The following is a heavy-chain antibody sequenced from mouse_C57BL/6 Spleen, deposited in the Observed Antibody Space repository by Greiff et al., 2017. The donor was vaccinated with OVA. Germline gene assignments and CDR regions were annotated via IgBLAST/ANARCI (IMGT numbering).Heavy chain of an antibody. CDR2: INPGSGGT. V-gene: IGHV1-54*01. CDR1: GYAFTNYL. D-gene: IGHD2-1*01. J-gene: IGHJ1*03. CDR3: ARDRGNYWYFDV. Sequence: QVQLQQSGAELVRPGTSVKVSCKASGYAFTNYLIEWVKQRPGQGLEWIGVINPGSGGTNYNEKFKGKATLTADKSSSTAYMQLSSLTSEASAVYVCARDRGNYWYFDVWGTGTTVTVSS.